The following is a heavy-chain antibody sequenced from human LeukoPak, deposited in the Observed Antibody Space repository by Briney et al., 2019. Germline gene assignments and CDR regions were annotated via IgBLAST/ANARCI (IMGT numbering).Heavy chain of an antibody. CDR3: ARSGYCSSTSCYIDY. D-gene: IGHD2-2*02. Sequence: GSLRLSCAASGFTFSSYSMNWVRQAPGKGLEWVSSISSSSSYIYYADSVKGRFPISRDNAKNSLYLQMNSLRAEDTAVYYCARSGYCSSTSCYIDYWGQGTLVTVSS. J-gene: IGHJ4*02. CDR2: ISSSSSYI. V-gene: IGHV3-21*01. CDR1: GFTFSSYS.